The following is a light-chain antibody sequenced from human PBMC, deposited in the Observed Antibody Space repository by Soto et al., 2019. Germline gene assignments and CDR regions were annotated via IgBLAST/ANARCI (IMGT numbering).Light chain of an antibody. CDR1: SSDVGGYNY. J-gene: IGLJ1*01. Sequence: QSVLTQPPSASGSFGQSVTISCTGTSSDVGGYNYVSWYQQHPGKAPKLMIYEVSERPSGVPDRFSGSKSGNTASLTVSGLQADDEADYYCISYPGTNYHYVFGTGTKLTVL. V-gene: IGLV2-8*01. CDR3: ISYPGTNYHYV. CDR2: EVS.